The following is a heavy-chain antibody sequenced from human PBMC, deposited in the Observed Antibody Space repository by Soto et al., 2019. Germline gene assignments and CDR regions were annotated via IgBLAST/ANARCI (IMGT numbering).Heavy chain of an antibody. V-gene: IGHV3-30*18. CDR3: AKDRRRGSASGLDY. CDR2: ISYDGSNK. J-gene: IGHJ4*02. CDR1: GFTFSSYG. Sequence: PGGSLRLSCAASGFTFSSYGMHWVRQAPGKGLEWVAVISYDGSNKYYADSVKGRFTISRDNSKNTLYLQMNSLRAEDTAVYYCAKDRRRGSASGLDYWGQGTLVTVSS. D-gene: IGHD5-12*01.